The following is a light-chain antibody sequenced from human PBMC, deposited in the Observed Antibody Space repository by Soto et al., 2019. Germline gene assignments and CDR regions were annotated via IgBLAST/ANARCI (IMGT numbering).Light chain of an antibody. CDR2: SNN. CDR3: EAWDDSLNGVV. CDR1: SSNIGSNN. Sequence: QSALTQTPSASGTPGQRVNISCSGSSSNIGSNNVNWYQQLPGTAPKLLIYSNNQRPSGVPDRFSGSKSGTSASLAISGLQSEDEADYYCEAWDDSLNGVVFGGGTKVTVL. J-gene: IGLJ2*01. V-gene: IGLV1-44*01.